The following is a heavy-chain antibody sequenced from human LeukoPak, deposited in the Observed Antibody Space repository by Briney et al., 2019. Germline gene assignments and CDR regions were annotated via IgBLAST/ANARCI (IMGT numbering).Heavy chain of an antibody. V-gene: IGHV3-7*01. D-gene: IGHD6-13*01. CDR3: ATMALSSWLDY. J-gene: IGHJ4*02. Sequence: GGSLRLSCAASGFTFSSYWMSWVRQAPGKGLEWVANIKQDGSEKYYVDSVKGRFTISRDNAKNSLYLQMNSLRAEDTAVYFCATMALSSWLDYWGQGTLVTVSS. CDR1: GFTFSSYW. CDR2: IKQDGSEK.